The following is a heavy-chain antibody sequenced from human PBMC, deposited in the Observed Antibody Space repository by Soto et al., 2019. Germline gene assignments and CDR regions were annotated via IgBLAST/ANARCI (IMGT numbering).Heavy chain of an antibody. CDR1: CGSIISYY. Sequence: SETLSLTCTVSCGSIISYYWSWIRQPPGKGLEWIGYIYYSGSTNYNPSLKSRVTISVDTSKNQFSLKLSSVTAADTAVYYCARDLGTDYYGSDRFGGMDVWGQGTTVTVSS. V-gene: IGHV4-59*01. CDR3: ARDLGTDYYGSDRFGGMDV. CDR2: IYYSGST. D-gene: IGHD3-10*01. J-gene: IGHJ6*02.